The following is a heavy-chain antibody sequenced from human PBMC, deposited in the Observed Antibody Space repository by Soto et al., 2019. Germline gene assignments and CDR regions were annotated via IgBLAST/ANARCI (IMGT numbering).Heavy chain of an antibody. D-gene: IGHD2-15*01. J-gene: IGHJ4*02. V-gene: IGHV3-30*01. Sequence: DSVKGRFTISRDNSKNTLYLQMNSLRPEDTAVYDCARGYGGNQYYFDYGGQGTLVTVSS. CDR3: ARGYGGNQYYFDY.